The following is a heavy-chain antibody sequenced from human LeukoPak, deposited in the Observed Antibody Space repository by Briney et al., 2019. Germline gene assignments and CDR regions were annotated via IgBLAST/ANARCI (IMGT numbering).Heavy chain of an antibody. D-gene: IGHD4-11*01. CDR3: AREEVASGSNYVNWFDP. CDR1: GYTFTSYG. CDR2: ISAYNGNT. Sequence: ASVKVSCKASGYTFTSYGISWVRQAPGQGLEWMGWISAYNGNTNYAQKFQGRVTITADESTSTAYMELSSLRSEDTAVYYCAREEVASGSNYVNWFDPWGQGTLVTVSS. V-gene: IGHV1-18*01. J-gene: IGHJ5*02.